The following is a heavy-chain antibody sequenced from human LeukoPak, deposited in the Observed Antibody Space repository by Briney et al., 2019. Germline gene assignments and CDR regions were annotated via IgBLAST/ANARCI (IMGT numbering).Heavy chain of an antibody. CDR3: ARAARGGGWFDP. CDR1: GYTFTSYY. Sequence: GASVKVSCKASGYTFTSYYMHWVRQAPGQGLEWMGIINPSGGSTGYAQKFQGRVTITRNTSISTAYMELSSLRSEDTAVYYCARAARGGGWFDPWGQGTLVTVSS. V-gene: IGHV1-46*01. CDR2: INPSGGST. J-gene: IGHJ5*02. D-gene: IGHD3-16*01.